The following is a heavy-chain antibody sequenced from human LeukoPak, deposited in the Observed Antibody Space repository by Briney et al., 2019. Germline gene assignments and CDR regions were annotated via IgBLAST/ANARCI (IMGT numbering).Heavy chain of an antibody. Sequence: SETLSLTCTVSGGSLSSTSSYWVWIRLPPGKGLEWIGYIHYGGNTNYNPSLKSRVTISFDTSKNQFSLNLISATAADTAVYYCGRLPGGYWGQGTLVIVSS. V-gene: IGHV4-39*01. D-gene: IGHD1-26*01. CDR1: GGSLSSTSSY. CDR3: GRLPGGY. CDR2: IHYGGNT. J-gene: IGHJ4*02.